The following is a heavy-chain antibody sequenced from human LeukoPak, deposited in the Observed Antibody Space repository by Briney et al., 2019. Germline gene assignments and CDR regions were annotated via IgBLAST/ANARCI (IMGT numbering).Heavy chain of an antibody. CDR2: ISYDGTNK. D-gene: IGHD4-11*01. CDR1: EFTFNNYA. V-gene: IGHV3-30*01. Sequence: GGSLRLSCAASEFTFNNYAIHWVRQAPGKGLEWLAVISYDGTNKYYADSMKGRFTISRDNSKNTLYLQMNSLRPEDTAVYYCARGGRWNDYSKIDYWGQGILVTVSS. J-gene: IGHJ4*02. CDR3: ARGGRWNDYSKIDY.